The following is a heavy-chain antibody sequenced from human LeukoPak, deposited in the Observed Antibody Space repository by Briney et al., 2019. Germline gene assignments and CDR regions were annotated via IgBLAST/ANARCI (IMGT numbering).Heavy chain of an antibody. J-gene: IGHJ6*03. Sequence: SETLSLTCTVSGGSISSSSYYWGWLRQPPGTGLEWIGSIYYSGSTYYNPSLKSRVTISVDTSKNQFSLKLSSVTAADTAVYYCARDLVVPGEYYMDVWGKGTTVTVSS. CDR1: GGSISSSSYY. CDR2: IYYSGST. D-gene: IGHD2-2*01. CDR3: ARDLVVPGEYYMDV. V-gene: IGHV4-39*07.